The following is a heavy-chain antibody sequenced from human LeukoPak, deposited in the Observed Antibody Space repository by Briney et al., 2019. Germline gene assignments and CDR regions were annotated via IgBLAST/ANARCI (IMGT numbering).Heavy chain of an antibody. CDR1: GFTFSSYA. Sequence: KPGGSLRLSCAASGFTFSSYAMNWVRQAPGKGLEWVSSISSSSSYIYYADSVKGRFTISRDNAKNSLYLQMNSLRAEDTAVYYCARDSRSIATFDPWGQGTLVTVSS. V-gene: IGHV3-21*01. CDR3: ARDSRSIATFDP. D-gene: IGHD6-6*01. J-gene: IGHJ5*02. CDR2: ISSSSSYI.